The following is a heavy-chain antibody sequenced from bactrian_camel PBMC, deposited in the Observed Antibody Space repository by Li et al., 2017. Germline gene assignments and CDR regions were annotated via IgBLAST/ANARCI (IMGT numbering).Heavy chain of an antibody. CDR1: GYTQSSYC. V-gene: IGHV3S67*01. Sequence: DVQLVESGGGSVQAGGSLRLSCSISGYTQSSYCMGWFRQPTGKEREGVAVIDSDGSTDYADSVKGRFTISQDNAKNTLYLQMNSLKPEDTAMYHCAASGGQLGRWCYEFPVNWVSWLYNWGQGTQVTVS. J-gene: IGHJ4*01. CDR3: AASGGQLGRWCYEFPVNWVSWLYN. D-gene: IGHD3*01. CDR2: IDSDGST.